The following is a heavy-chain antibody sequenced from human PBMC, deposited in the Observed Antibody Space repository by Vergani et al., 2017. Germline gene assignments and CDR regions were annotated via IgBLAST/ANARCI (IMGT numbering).Heavy chain of an antibody. CDR1: GGSISSGGYY. CDR2: IYYSGST. J-gene: IGHJ4*02. Sequence: QVQLQESGPGLVKPSQTLSLTCTVSGGSISSGGYYWSWIRQHPGKGLEWSGYIYYSGSTYYNPSLKRRVTISVDTSKNQFSLKLSSVTAADTAVYYCARESCSSTSCPFDYWGQGTLVTVSS. V-gene: IGHV4-31*03. D-gene: IGHD2-2*01. CDR3: ARESCSSTSCPFDY.